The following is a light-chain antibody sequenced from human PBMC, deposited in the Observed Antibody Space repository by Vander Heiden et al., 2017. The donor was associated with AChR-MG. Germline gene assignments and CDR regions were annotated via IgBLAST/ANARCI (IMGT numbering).Light chain of an antibody. CDR2: SNN. V-gene: IGLV1-44*01. Sequence: QSVLTQPPSASGTPGQRVTLSCSGSISNIGSNLVNWYQQLPGTAPKLVLHSNNQRPSGVPDRISGSKSGTSASLVISGLQSEDEGDYYCAAWDDSLNGGVFGGGTKLTVL. CDR3: AAWDDSLNGGV. J-gene: IGLJ3*02. CDR1: ISNIGSNL.